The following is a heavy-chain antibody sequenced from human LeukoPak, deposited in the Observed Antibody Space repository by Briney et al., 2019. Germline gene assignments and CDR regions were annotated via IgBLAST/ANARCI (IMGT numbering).Heavy chain of an antibody. Sequence: PSETLSLTCTVSGGSISTYYWNWIRQPPGKGLEWIGYIYHSGSTNYNPSLQSRVTISVDTSKNQFSLNLNYVTAADTSVYYCSRGGAARLHFQNWGQAPLVTVSS. CDR1: GGSISTYY. V-gene: IGHV4-59*01. CDR3: SRGGAARLHFQN. CDR2: IYHSGST. D-gene: IGHD6-6*01. J-gene: IGHJ1*01.